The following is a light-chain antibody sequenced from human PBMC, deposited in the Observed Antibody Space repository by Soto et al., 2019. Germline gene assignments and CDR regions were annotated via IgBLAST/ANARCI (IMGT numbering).Light chain of an antibody. CDR2: GAS. CDR1: QSVSSSY. V-gene: IGKV3-15*01. CDR3: QQYNNWPGT. J-gene: IGKJ1*01. Sequence: DIVLTQSPATLSLSPEERATLSCGASQSVSSSYLAWYQQKPGQAPRLLFYGASTGATGIPARFSGSGSETEFTLSISSLQSEDFAVYYCQQYNNWPGTFGQGTKVDIK.